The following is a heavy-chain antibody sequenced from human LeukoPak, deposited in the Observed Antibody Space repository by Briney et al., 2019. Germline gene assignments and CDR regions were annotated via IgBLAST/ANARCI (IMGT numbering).Heavy chain of an antibody. J-gene: IGHJ4*02. D-gene: IGHD3-16*02. CDR3: ARGGHYDYVWGSYRYIDFDY. Sequence: PGGSLRLSCAASGFTFSSYEMNWVRQAPGKGLEWVSYISSSGSTIYYADSVKGRFTISRDNAKNSLYLQMNSLRAEDTAVYYCARGGHYDYVWGSYRYIDFDYWGQGTLVTVSS. V-gene: IGHV3-48*03. CDR2: ISSSGSTI. CDR1: GFTFSSYE.